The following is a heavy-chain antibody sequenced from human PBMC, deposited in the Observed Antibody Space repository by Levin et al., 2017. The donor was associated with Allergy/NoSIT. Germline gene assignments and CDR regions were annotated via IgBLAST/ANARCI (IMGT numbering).Heavy chain of an antibody. D-gene: IGHD3-22*01. V-gene: IGHV3-33*01. CDR1: GFTFSSYG. Sequence: GESLKISCAASGFTFSSYGMHWVRQAPGKGLEWVAVIWYDGSNKYYADSVKGRFTISRDNSKNTLYLQMNSLRAEDTAVYYCARDRYYDSSFLQLFGGQGTLVTVSS. J-gene: IGHJ4*02. CDR2: IWYDGSNK. CDR3: ARDRYYDSSFLQLF.